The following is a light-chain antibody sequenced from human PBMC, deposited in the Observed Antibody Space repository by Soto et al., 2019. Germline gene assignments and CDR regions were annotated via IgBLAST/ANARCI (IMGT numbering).Light chain of an antibody. CDR2: KAS. CDR3: KHYTSYSEA. Sequence: DIQMTQSPSTLSGSVGDRVTITCRASQTISSWLAWYQQKPGKAPKLLIYKASTLKSGVPSRFSGSGSGTEFTLTISSLQPDDFATYYCKHYTSYSEAFGQGTKVELK. J-gene: IGKJ1*01. CDR1: QTISSW. V-gene: IGKV1-5*03.